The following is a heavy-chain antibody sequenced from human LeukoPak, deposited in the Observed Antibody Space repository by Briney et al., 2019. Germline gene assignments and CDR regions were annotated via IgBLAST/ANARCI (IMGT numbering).Heavy chain of an antibody. CDR2: IYSGGST. D-gene: IGHD3-10*01. J-gene: IGHJ4*02. V-gene: IGHV3-66*01. Sequence: GGSLRLSCAASGFTVSSNYMSWVRQAPGKGLEWVSVIYSGGSTYYADSVKGRFTISRDNSKNTLYLQMNSLRAEDTAVYYCARDSTYYYGSGSYFDYWGQGTLVTVPS. CDR3: ARDSTYYYGSGSYFDY. CDR1: GFTVSSNY.